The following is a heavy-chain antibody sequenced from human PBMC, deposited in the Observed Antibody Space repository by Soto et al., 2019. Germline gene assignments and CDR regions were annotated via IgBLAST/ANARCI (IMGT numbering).Heavy chain of an antibody. CDR1: GSTFGAYA. CDR2: MRSKAYVGTT. CDR3: TMLEIVVVPGAFDV. V-gene: IGHV3-49*03. J-gene: IGHJ3*01. Sequence: GGPLRLSVTVLGSTFGAYAIGWCRRAPGKGWEGWGFMRSKAYVGTTAYAASVKGRFTISREDSLSIAYLQMKSLKTADPAVFYCTMLEIVVVPGAFDVWGQGTMVTV. D-gene: IGHD3-22*01.